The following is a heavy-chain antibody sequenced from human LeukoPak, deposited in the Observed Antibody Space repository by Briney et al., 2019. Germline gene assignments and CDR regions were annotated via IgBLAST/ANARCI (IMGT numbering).Heavy chain of an antibody. J-gene: IGHJ6*02. V-gene: IGHV4-59*01. Sequence: PSETLSLTCTVSGGSISSYYWSWIRQPPGKGLEWIGYIYYSGSTNYDPSLKSRVTISVDTSKNQFSLKLSSVTAADTAVYYCARASGYDNDYYYYAMDVWGQGTTVTVSS. D-gene: IGHD5-12*01. CDR2: IYYSGST. CDR1: GGSISSYY. CDR3: ARASGYDNDYYYYAMDV.